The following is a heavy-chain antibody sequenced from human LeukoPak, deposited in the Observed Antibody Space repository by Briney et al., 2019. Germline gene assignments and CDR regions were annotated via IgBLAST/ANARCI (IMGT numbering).Heavy chain of an antibody. CDR1: GYTFTSYG. CDR2: IIPIFGTA. D-gene: IGHD3-3*01. CDR3: ARDLITIFGVVITTPDIYYYYGMDV. J-gene: IGHJ6*02. Sequence: ASVKVSCKASGYTFTSYGISWVRQAPGQGLEWMGGIIPIFGTANYAQKFQGRVTITADESTSTAYMELSSLRSEDTAVYYCARDLITIFGVVITTPDIYYYYGMDVWGQGTTVTVSS. V-gene: IGHV1-69*13.